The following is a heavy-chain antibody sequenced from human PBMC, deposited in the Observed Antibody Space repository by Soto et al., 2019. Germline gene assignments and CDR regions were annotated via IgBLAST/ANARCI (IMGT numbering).Heavy chain of an antibody. CDR2: ISYTGST. J-gene: IGHJ4*02. D-gene: IGHD6-13*01. V-gene: IGHV4-59*01. CDR1: GGSISSYY. CDR3: AGVNSYSSSWSHDY. Sequence: PSETLSLTCTVSGGSISSYYWSWIRQPPGKGLEWIGYISYTGSTDYNPSLKSRVTISLDTSKNQFSLKLSSVTAADTALYYCAGVNSYSSSWSHDYWGQGALVTVSS.